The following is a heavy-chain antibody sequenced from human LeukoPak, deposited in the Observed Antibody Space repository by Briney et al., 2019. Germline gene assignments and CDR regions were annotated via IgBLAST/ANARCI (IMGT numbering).Heavy chain of an antibody. D-gene: IGHD3-9*01. CDR2: IVVGSGNT. CDR1: GFTFTSSA. CDR3: AAAYYDILTGYFFVFDY. V-gene: IGHV1-58*01. J-gene: IGHJ4*02. Sequence: GASVTVSCKASGFTFTSSAVQWVRQARGQRLEWIGWIVVGSGNTNYAQKFQERVTITRDMSTSTAYMELSSLRSEDTAVYYCAAAYYDILTGYFFVFDYWGQGTLVTVSS.